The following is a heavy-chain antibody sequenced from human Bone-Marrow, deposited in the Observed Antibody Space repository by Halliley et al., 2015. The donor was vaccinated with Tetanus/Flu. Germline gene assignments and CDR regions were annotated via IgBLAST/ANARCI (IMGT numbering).Heavy chain of an antibody. CDR2: SNI. D-gene: IGHD3-10*01. J-gene: IGHJ4*02. V-gene: IGHV3-30*02. Sequence: SNISYAGPVKGLFTISRNNSKNPLYLQMNSLRAEDTAVYYCANGERWQSSLGCYFDYWVQGTLVTVSS. CDR3: ANGERWQSSLGCYFDY.